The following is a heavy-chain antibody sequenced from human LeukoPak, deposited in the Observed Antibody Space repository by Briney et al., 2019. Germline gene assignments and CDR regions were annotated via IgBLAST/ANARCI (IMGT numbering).Heavy chain of an antibody. V-gene: IGHV3-23*01. CDR1: GFTFSIYA. D-gene: IGHD3-22*01. CDR2: ITSRGEST. J-gene: IGHJ4*02. CDR3: ARDRPNYYGSDGHYYRRDGDY. Sequence: GGSLRLSCAASGFTFSIYAMSWVRQAPGKGLQRVSSITSRGESTWYVDSVKGRFAITRDNSENTLYLQMHSLRAEDTAVYYCARDRPNYYGSDGHYYRRDGDYWGRGTLVSVSS.